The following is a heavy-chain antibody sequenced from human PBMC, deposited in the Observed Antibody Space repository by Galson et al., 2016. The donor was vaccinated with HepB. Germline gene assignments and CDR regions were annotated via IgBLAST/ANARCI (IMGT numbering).Heavy chain of an antibody. V-gene: IGHV3-7*01. CDR3: APFIAVAAFNY. CDR2: IKEDGSEK. J-gene: IGHJ4*02. D-gene: IGHD6-19*01. CDR1: GFIFNSYW. Sequence: SLRLSCAASGFIFNSYWMSWVRQAPGKGLEWVANIKEDGSEKYYVDSVKGRFTIYRANAKNSLDLQMNSLSPEDTAVYYCAPFIAVAAFNYLGQGTLDTVSS.